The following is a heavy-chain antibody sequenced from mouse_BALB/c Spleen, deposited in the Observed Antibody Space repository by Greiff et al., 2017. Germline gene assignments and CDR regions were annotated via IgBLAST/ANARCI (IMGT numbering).Heavy chain of an antibody. Sequence: VQLKESGGGLVKPGGSLKISCAASGFTFSSYTMSWVRQTPEKRLEWVATISSGGSYTYYPDSVKGRFTISRDNAKNTLYLQMSRLKSEDTAMYYCTRDGGYDDYAMDDWGEGTTVTVSS. V-gene: IGHV5-6-4*01. CDR2: ISSGGSYT. CDR1: GFTFSSYT. CDR3: TRDGGYDDYAMDD. J-gene: IGHJ4*01. D-gene: IGHD2-14*01.